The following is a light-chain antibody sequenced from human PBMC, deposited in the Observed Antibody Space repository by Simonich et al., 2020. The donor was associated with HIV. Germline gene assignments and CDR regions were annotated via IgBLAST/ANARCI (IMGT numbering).Light chain of an antibody. CDR1: QTISSN. Sequence: EIVMTQSPATLSVSPGERATLSCRASQTISSNLAWYQQKPGQAPRLLIFGASTRATGIPARFSGRGSGTEFTLTISSMQSEDFAVYYCQQYNNGPPITFGQGTRLEIK. CDR2: GAS. V-gene: IGKV3-15*01. J-gene: IGKJ5*01. CDR3: QQYNNGPPIT.